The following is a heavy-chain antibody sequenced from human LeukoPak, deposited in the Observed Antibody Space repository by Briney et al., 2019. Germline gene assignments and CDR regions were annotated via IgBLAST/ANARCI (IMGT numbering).Heavy chain of an antibody. CDR2: INTNTGNP. V-gene: IGHV7-4-1*02. D-gene: IGHD6-19*01. CDR1: GYTFTSYA. Sequence: ASVKVSCKASGYTFTSYAMNWVRQAPGQGLEWMGWINTNTGNPTYAQGFTGRFVFSLDTSVSTAYLQISSLKAEDTAVYYCASTYSSGQDGALDIWGQGTMVTVSS. J-gene: IGHJ3*02. CDR3: ASTYSSGQDGALDI.